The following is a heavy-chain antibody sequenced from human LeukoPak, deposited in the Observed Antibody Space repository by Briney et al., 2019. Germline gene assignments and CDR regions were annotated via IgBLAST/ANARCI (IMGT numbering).Heavy chain of an antibody. D-gene: IGHD5-18*01. CDR1: GYRFTSYW. V-gene: IGHV5-51*01. Sequence: GGALKISCKGSGYRFTSYWIGGARQMPGKGLEGMGIIYPGDSGTRYSPSFQGQVTISDDKSNRNTELEWSSLKASDTAMYYCARQESDTAMVYWFDPWGQGTLVTVSS. CDR3: ARQESDTAMVYWFDP. CDR2: IYPGDSGT. J-gene: IGHJ5*02.